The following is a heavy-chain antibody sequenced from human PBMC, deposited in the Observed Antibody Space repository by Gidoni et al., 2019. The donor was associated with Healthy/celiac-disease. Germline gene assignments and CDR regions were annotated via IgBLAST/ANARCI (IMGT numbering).Heavy chain of an antibody. J-gene: IGHJ4*02. D-gene: IGHD6-13*01. Sequence: QVQLVESGGGVVQPGGSLRLSCAASGFTFSSYGMPWVRQAPGKGLEWVAFIRYDGSNKYYADSVKGRFTISRDNSKNTLYLQMNSLRAEDTAVYYCAKDWGRQQLPGGFDYWGQGTLVTVSS. CDR3: AKDWGRQQLPGGFDY. CDR1: GFTFSSYG. CDR2: IRYDGSNK. V-gene: IGHV3-30*02.